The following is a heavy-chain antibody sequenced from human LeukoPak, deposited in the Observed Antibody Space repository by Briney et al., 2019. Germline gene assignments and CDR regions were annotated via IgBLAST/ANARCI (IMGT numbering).Heavy chain of an antibody. J-gene: IGHJ6*02. CDR3: ATAPNSGSYQLLYYGMDV. V-gene: IGHV1-24*01. D-gene: IGHD1-26*01. CDR2: FDPEDGET. Sequence: ASVKVSCKVSGYTLTESSMHWVRQAPGKGLEWMGGFDPEDGETIYAQKFQGRVTMTEDTSTDTAYMELSSLRSEDTAVYYCATAPNSGSYQLLYYGMDVWGQGTTVTVSS. CDR1: GYTLTESS.